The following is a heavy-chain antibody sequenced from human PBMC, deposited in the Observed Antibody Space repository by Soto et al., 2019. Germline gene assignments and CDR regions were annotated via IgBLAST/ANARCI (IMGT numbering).Heavy chain of an antibody. D-gene: IGHD3-10*01. J-gene: IGHJ5*02. V-gene: IGHV1-18*01. Sequence: QVQLVQSGAEVKKPGASVKVSCKASGYTFTSYGISWVRQAPGQGLEWMGWSSAYNGNTNYAQKLQGRVTMTTDTSTSTAYMELRSLRSDDTAVYYCARERGSYGSGSYSNWFDPWGQGTLVTVSS. CDR3: ARERGSYGSGSYSNWFDP. CDR2: SSAYNGNT. CDR1: GYTFTSYG.